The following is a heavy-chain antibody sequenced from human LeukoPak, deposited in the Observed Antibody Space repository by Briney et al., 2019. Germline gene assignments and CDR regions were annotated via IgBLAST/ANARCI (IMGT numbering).Heavy chain of an antibody. V-gene: IGHV4-31*03. D-gene: IGHD6-19*01. CDR1: GGPITSGTYY. CDR3: VRQGRHTRGWFLGLDP. J-gene: IGHJ5*02. Sequence: SETRSLTCTVSGGPITSGTYYWTWLRHHPGKGLEWMGYIYSSGDTQYIPSLRSRVTMSVDTSKSQFYLKLSSVTAADTAVYFCVRQGRHTRGWFLGLDPWGQGTLVTVSS. CDR2: IYSSGDT.